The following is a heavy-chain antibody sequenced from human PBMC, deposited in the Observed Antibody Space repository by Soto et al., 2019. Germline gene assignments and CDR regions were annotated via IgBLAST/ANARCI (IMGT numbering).Heavy chain of an antibody. Sequence: QVQLVQSGAEVKRPGTSVKVSCKPSGGSFSSLSITWVRQAPGQGLQWVGAIVPIFGTTNYAQKFQDRVAISADKSTTTAYMELSSLRSEDTAVYYCATAYRGYVAEALDVWGQGTKVTVSS. CDR3: ATAYRGYVAEALDV. CDR1: GGSFSSLS. CDR2: IVPIFGTT. D-gene: IGHD5-12*01. V-gene: IGHV1-69*06. J-gene: IGHJ3*01.